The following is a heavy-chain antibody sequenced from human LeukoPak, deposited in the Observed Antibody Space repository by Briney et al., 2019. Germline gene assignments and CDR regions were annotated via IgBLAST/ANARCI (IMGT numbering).Heavy chain of an antibody. CDR1: GGSISSGSYY. D-gene: IGHD2-21*01. V-gene: IGHV4-61*02. J-gene: IGHJ5*02. CDR2: IYTSGST. Sequence: SETLSLTCTVSGGSISSGSYYWSWIRQPAGKGLEWIGRIYTSGSTNYNPSLKSRVTISVDTSKNQFSLKLSSVTAADTAVYYCARGHIGPWGQGTLVTVSS. CDR3: ARGHIGP.